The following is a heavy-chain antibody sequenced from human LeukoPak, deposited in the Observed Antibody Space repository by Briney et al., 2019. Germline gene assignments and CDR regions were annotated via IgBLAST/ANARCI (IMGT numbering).Heavy chain of an antibody. CDR3: ARRGGTPFYDY. J-gene: IGHJ4*02. CDR2: ISSDNSYT. CDR1: GFSFSDYY. D-gene: IGHD1-14*01. Sequence: GGSLRLSCAASGFSFSDYYMNWIRQAPGRGLEWVSYISSDNSYTNYADSVKGRFTVSRDNSKNSLYLQMNSLKASDTAMYYCARRGGTPFYDYWGQGTLVTVSP. V-gene: IGHV3-11*03.